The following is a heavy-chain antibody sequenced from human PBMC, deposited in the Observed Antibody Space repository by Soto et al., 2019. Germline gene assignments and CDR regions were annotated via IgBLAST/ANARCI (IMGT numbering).Heavy chain of an antibody. CDR1: GFTFTRYS. CDR3: ARESEDLTSNFDY. Sequence: VHLEESGGGVVKPGGSLRLSCAASGFTFTRYSMNWVRQAPGKGLEWVSSISSTTNYIYYGDSMKGRFTISRDNAKNSLYLEMNSLRAEDTAVYYCARESEDLTSNFDYWGQGTLVTVS. V-gene: IGHV3-21*06. J-gene: IGHJ4*02. CDR2: ISSTTNYI.